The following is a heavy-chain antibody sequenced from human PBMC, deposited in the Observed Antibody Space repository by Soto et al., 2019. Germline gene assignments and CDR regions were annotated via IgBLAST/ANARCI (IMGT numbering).Heavy chain of an antibody. V-gene: IGHV3-43*01. CDR3: AKDIYSSWYFQVAFDI. CDR1: GFTFDDYT. D-gene: IGHD6-13*01. CDR2: ISWDGGST. Sequence: GGSLRLSCAASGFTFDDYTMHWVRQTPGKGLEWVSLISWDGGSTYYADSVKGRFTISRDNSKNSLYLQMNSLRTEDTALYYCAKDIYSSWYFQVAFDIWGQGTMVTVSS. J-gene: IGHJ3*02.